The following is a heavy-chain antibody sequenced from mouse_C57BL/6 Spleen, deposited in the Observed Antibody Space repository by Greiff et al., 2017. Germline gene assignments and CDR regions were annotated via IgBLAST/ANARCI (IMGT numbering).Heavy chain of an antibody. CDR1: GFTFSSYA. CDR2: ISDGGSYT. CDR3: ARETYYYAMDY. Sequence: EVQVVESGGGLVKPGGSLKLSCAASGFTFSSYAMSWVRQTPEKRLEWVATISDGGSYTYYPDNVKGRFTISRDNAKNNLYLQMSHLKSEDTAMYYCARETYYYAMDYWGQGTSVTVSS. V-gene: IGHV5-4*01. J-gene: IGHJ4*01.